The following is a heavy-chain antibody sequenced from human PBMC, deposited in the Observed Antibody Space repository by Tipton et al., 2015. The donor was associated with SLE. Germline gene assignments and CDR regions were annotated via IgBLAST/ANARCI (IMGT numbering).Heavy chain of an antibody. D-gene: IGHD6-19*01. CDR3: GGWH. Sequence: SLRLSCEVSGFTFSRHWMHWVRQAPGKGLEWVARIHSAGISPTYADSVKGRFTISRDNGKNTLYLQMDSLRAEDTAVYYCGGWHWGQGTLVTVSS. CDR1: GFTFSRHW. V-gene: IGHV3-74*03. J-gene: IGHJ1*01. CDR2: IHSAGISP.